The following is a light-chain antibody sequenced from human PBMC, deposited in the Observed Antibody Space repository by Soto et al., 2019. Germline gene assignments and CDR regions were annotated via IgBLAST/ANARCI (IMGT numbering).Light chain of an antibody. V-gene: IGLV1-40*01. CDR1: RSNIGAGHD. CDR2: GDN. J-gene: IGLJ3*02. CDR3: QSYDSSLGGSRV. Sequence: QSVLTQPPSVSVAPGQRVTISCTGSRSNIGAGHDVHWYQQLPGSAPKLLIYGDNNRPSGVPDRFSGSRSGTSASLGITGLQAEDEADYHCQSYDSSLGGSRVFGGGTKLTVL.